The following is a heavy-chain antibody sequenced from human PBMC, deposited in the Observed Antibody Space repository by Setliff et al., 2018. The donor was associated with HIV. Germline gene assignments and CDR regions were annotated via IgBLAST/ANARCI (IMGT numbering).Heavy chain of an antibody. J-gene: IGHJ3*02. CDR1: GSSITSSSFY. Sequence: PSETLSLTCTVSGSSITSSSFYWGWIRQPPGKGLEWIGSMTYVGSTSFSPSLKSRVTISVDTSKNQFSLKVSSVTAADTAVYYCARDRVGSRHDAFEIWGQGTMVTVSS. CDR3: ARDRVGSRHDAFEI. V-gene: IGHV4-39*07. CDR2: MTYVGST. D-gene: IGHD1-26*01.